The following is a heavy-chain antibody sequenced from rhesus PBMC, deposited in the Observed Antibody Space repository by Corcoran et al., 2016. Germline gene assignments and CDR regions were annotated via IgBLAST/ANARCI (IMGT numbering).Heavy chain of an antibody. CDR3: AKGYSYSLGFDY. CDR2: IYGSSGST. J-gene: IGHJ4*01. CDR1: GGSFSSNY. V-gene: IGHV4-147*01. Sequence: QVQLQESGPGLVKPSETLSLTCAVSGGSFSSNYLSWFRQPPGKGLEWIGRIYGSSGSTSYNPSLTSRVTISTDTSKNQFSLKLSSVTAADTAVYYCAKGYSYSLGFDYWGQGVLVTVSS. D-gene: IGHD5-12*01.